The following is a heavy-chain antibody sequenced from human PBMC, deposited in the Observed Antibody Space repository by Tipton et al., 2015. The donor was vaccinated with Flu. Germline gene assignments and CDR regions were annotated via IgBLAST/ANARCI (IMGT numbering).Heavy chain of an antibody. Sequence: SLRLSCAASGFTFSDYYMSWIRQAPGKGLEWVSYISSSGSTIYYADSVKGRFTISRDNAKNSLYLQMNSLRAEDTAVYYCARADDSSGYYPDYWGQGTLVTVSS. CDR3: ARADDSSGYYPDY. CDR2: ISSSGSTI. J-gene: IGHJ4*02. V-gene: IGHV3-11*01. CDR1: GFTFSDYY. D-gene: IGHD3-22*01.